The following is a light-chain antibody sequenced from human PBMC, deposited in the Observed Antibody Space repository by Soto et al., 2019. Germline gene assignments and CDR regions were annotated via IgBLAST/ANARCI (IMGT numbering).Light chain of an antibody. CDR1: SSDVGGYGF. V-gene: IGLV2-11*01. CDR2: DVS. Sequence: QSVLTQPRSVSGSPGQSVTISCPGTSSDVGGYGFVSWYQQHPGKAPKVMIYDVSKRPSGVPDRFSGSKSGNTASLTISGLQAEDEADYYCCSYAGRYTWVFGGGTKLTVL. CDR3: CSYAGRYTWV. J-gene: IGLJ3*02.